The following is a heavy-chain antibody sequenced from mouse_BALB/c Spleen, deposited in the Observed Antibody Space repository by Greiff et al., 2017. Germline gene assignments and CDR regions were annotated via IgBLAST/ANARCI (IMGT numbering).Heavy chain of an antibody. CDR3: ARNGWSEYYFDY. V-gene: IGHV1S29*02. Sequence: VHVKQSGPELVKPGASVKISCKASGYTFTDYNMHWVKQSHGKSLEWIGYIYPYNGGTGYNQKFKSKATLTVDNSSSTAYMELRSLTSEDSAVYYCARNGWSEYYFDYWGQGTTLTVSS. J-gene: IGHJ2*01. CDR1: GYTFTDYN. D-gene: IGHD2-3*01. CDR2: IYPYNGGT.